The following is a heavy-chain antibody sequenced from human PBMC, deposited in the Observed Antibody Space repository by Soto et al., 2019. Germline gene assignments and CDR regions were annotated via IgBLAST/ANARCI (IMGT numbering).Heavy chain of an antibody. J-gene: IGHJ6*02. D-gene: IGHD6-6*01. Sequence: PSETLSLTCTVSGGSISSGGYYWSWIRQHPGKGLEWIGYIYYSGSTYYNPSLKSRVTISVDTSKNQFSLKLSSVTAADTAVYYCARDRKEYSRNVYYYYGMDVWGQGTTVTVSS. CDR2: IYYSGST. CDR1: GGSISSGGYY. V-gene: IGHV4-31*03. CDR3: ARDRKEYSRNVYYYYGMDV.